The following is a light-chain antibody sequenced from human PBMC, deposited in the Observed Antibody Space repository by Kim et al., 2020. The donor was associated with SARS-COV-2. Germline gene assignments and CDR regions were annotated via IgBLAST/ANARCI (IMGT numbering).Light chain of an antibody. Sequence: EIVLTQSPGILSLSPGERATLSCRASQSVSRSYLAWYQQKPGQAPRLLIYGASSSATGIPDRFSGSGSGTDFTLTISSLEPEDFAVYYCQQYGSSPPTFGQGTKVDIK. CDR3: QQYGSSPPT. CDR1: QSVSRSY. V-gene: IGKV3-20*01. J-gene: IGKJ1*01. CDR2: GAS.